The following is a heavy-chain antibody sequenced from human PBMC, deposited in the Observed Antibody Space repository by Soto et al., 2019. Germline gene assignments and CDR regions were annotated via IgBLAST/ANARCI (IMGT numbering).Heavy chain of an antibody. CDR1: GYTFTSNY. V-gene: IGHV1-46*01. CDR2: INPSGGST. Sequence: ASVKLSCKASGYTFTSNYMHWVRQAPRQGLEWMGIINPSGGSTSYAQKFQGRVTMTRDTSTSTVYMELSSLRSEDTAVYYCACHSGYDIRSRGFDPWGQGTLVTVSS. J-gene: IGHJ5*02. D-gene: IGHD5-12*01. CDR3: ACHSGYDIRSRGFDP.